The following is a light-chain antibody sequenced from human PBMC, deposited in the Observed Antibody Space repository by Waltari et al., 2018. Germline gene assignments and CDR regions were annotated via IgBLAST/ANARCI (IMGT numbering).Light chain of an antibody. J-gene: IGKJ2*01. V-gene: IGKV1-39*01. Sequence: DIQMTQSPSSLSASVGARVTVTCRASQSISSYLNWYQQKPGKAPKLLIYAASSLQSGVSSSISGSGSGTDCTLTISSLQPEDVATYYCQQSYSTPYTFGQGTKLEIK. CDR1: QSISSY. CDR2: AAS. CDR3: QQSYSTPYT.